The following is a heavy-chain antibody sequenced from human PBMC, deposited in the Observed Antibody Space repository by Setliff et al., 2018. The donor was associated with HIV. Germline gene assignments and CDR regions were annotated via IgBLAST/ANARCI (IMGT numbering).Heavy chain of an antibody. V-gene: IGHV4-34*01. CDR2: IDHSGST. CDR3: ARGLNYYGSGSYLPLGY. D-gene: IGHD3-10*01. Sequence: SETLSLTCAVYGGSFNDYYWTWIRQHPGKGLEWIGEIDHSGSTKYHASLKSRVTISIDTSKNQISLKLSSVTAADTAVYYCARGLNYYGSGSYLPLGYWGQGTLVTVSS. CDR1: GGSFNDYY. J-gene: IGHJ4*02.